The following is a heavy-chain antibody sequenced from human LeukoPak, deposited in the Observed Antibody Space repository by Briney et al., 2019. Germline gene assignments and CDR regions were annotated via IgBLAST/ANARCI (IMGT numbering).Heavy chain of an antibody. CDR3: ARRTSVGYYDSSGSLAWFDP. CDR2: IYYTGRT. CDR1: GGSISSSAYH. V-gene: IGHV4-31*03. Sequence: SQTLSLTCSVSGGSISSSAYHWSWFRQHPGKGLEWIGYIYYTGRTYYSPSLKSRVTISLDTSKNQFSLNLSSVTAADTAVYYCARRTSVGYYDSSGSLAWFDPWGQGTLVTVSS. J-gene: IGHJ5*02. D-gene: IGHD3-22*01.